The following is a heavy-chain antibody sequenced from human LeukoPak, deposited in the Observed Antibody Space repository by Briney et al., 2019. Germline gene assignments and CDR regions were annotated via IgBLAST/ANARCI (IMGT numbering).Heavy chain of an antibody. V-gene: IGHV4-38-2*01. CDR1: GYSISSGYY. CDR2: FYYSGST. J-gene: IGHJ3*02. D-gene: IGHD1-26*01. Sequence: PSETLSLTCAVSGYSISSGYYWGWIRQPPGKGLEWIGSFYYSGSTYYNPSLKSRVTISVDTSKNQFSLKLSSVTAADTAVYYCARHSWAPGGPDAFDIWRQGTMVTVSS. CDR3: ARHSWAPGGPDAFDI.